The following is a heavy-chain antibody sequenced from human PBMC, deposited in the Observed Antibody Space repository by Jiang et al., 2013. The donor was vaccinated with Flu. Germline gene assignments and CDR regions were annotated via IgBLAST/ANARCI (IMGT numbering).Heavy chain of an antibody. CDR2: VYYSGNT. Sequence: LLKPSETLSLTCTVSGGSVSSGSHHWSWIRQPPGKELEWIGYVYYSGNTNYNPSLKSRVTISVDTSKNQFSLRLSSVTAADTAVYFCARVAAPSGFSSGSSIPYYFDRWGQGTLVTVSS. V-gene: IGHV4-61*01. J-gene: IGHJ4*02. CDR1: GGSVSSGSHH. D-gene: IGHD6-19*01. CDR3: ARVAAPSGFSSGSSIPYYFDR.